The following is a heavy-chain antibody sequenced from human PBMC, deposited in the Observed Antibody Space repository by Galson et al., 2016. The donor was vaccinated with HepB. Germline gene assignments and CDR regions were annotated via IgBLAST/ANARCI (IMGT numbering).Heavy chain of an antibody. V-gene: IGHV4-34*01. CDR2: INHSEGP. D-gene: IGHD6-13*01. CDR3: ARGSSNWPAGAFDI. J-gene: IGHJ3*02. CDR1: GASISGYY. Sequence: ETLSLTCGVYGASISGYYWSWIRQPPGKGRDWIGEINHSEGPNHNPSLKSRVTISVDTSKNQFSLKLKSVNAADTAVYYCARGSSNWPAGAFDIWGPGTVLTVSS.